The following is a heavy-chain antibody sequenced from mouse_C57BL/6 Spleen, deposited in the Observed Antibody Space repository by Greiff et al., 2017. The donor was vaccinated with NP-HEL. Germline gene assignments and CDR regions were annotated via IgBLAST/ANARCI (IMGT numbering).Heavy chain of an antibody. V-gene: IGHV5-6*01. Sequence: EVHLVESGGDLVKPGGSLKLSCAASGFTFSSYGMSWVRQTPDKRLEWVATISSGGSYTYYPDSVKGRFTISRDNAKNTLYLQMSSLKSEDTAMYYCARQKLRRNYFDYWGQGTTLTVSS. CDR3: ARQKLRRNYFDY. J-gene: IGHJ2*01. CDR2: ISSGGSYT. CDR1: GFTFSSYG. D-gene: IGHD2-4*01.